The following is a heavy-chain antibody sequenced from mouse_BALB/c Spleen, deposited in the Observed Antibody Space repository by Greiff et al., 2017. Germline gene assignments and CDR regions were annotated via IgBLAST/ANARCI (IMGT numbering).Heavy chain of an antibody. CDR3: ALSYYGSSYPFFAY. Sequence: VQLQQSGAELVKPGASVKLSFTASGFNIKDTYMHWVKQRPEQGLEWIGRIDPANGNTKYDPKFQGKATITADTSSNTAYLQLSSLTSEDTAVYYCALSYYGSSYPFFAYWGQGTLVTVSA. V-gene: IGHV14-3*02. J-gene: IGHJ3*01. CDR2: IDPANGNT. CDR1: GFNIKDTY. D-gene: IGHD1-1*01.